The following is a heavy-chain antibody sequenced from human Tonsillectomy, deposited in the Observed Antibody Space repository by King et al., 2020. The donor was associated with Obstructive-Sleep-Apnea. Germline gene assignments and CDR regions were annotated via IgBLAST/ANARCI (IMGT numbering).Heavy chain of an antibody. CDR3: AREMGLTVTTDYYGMDV. V-gene: IGHV4-31*03. CDR1: GGSISSGGYY. J-gene: IGHJ6*02. Sequence: QLQESGPGLVKPSQTLSLTCPVSGGSISSGGYYWSWIRQHPGKGLDWIGYIYYSGSTYYNPSLNSRVTISVDTSKNQFSLKLSSVTAADTAVYYCAREMGLTVTTDYYGMDVWGQGTTVTVSS. CDR2: IYYSGST. D-gene: IGHD4-17*01.